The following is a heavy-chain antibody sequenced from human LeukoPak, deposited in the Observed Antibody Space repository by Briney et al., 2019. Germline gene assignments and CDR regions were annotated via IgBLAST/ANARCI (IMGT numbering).Heavy chain of an antibody. D-gene: IGHD6-13*01. V-gene: IGHV4-59*01. CDR2: IYYSGST. J-gene: IGHJ4*02. CDR3: ARDPPSAKYSSSWYGFDY. Sequence: SETLSLTCTVSGGSISSYYWSWIRQPPGKGLEWIGYIYYSGSTNYNPSLKSRVTISVDTSKNQFSLKLSSVTAADTAVYYCARDPPSAKYSSSWYGFDYWGQGTLVTVSS. CDR1: GGSISSYY.